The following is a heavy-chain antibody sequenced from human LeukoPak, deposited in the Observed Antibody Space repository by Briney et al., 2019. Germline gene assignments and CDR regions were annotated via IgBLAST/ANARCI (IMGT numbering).Heavy chain of an antibody. CDR1: GYSFTNYW. CDR3: ARRRGSGRYSDY. CDR2: IYPGDSDT. V-gene: IGHV5-51*01. J-gene: IGHJ4*02. D-gene: IGHD3-10*01. Sequence: GESLKISCRGSGYSFTNYWIAWVRQMPGKGLEWMGIIYPGDSDTTYSPSFQGQVTISADKSISTAYLQWNSLKASDTAMYYCARRRGSGRYSDYWGQGTLVTVSS.